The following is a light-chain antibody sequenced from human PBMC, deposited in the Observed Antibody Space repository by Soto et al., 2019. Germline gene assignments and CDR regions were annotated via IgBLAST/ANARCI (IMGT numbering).Light chain of an antibody. CDR1: SSNIGAGHD. CDR2: GNT. V-gene: IGLV1-40*01. Sequence: QSVLTQPPSVSGAPGQRVTISCTGSSSNIGAGHDVHWYQQVPGTAPKLLVSGNTNRPSGVPDRFSGSNSGTSASLVITGLQAEDEADYYCQSFDSSLNGWVFGGGTKVTVL. J-gene: IGLJ3*02. CDR3: QSFDSSLNGWV.